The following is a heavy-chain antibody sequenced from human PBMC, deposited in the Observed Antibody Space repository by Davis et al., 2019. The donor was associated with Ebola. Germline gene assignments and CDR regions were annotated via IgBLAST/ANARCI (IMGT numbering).Heavy chain of an antibody. V-gene: IGHV1-69*04. D-gene: IGHD1-7*01. CDR2: IIPILGIA. J-gene: IGHJ6*02. CDR1: AGTFISYA. CDR3: ARERITGTTRGNGMDV. Sequence: AASVKVSCKASAGTFISYAISWVRQAPGQGLEWMGRIIPILGIANYAQKFQGRVTITADKSTSTAYMELSSLRSEDTAVYYCARERITGTTRGNGMDVWGQGTTVTVSS.